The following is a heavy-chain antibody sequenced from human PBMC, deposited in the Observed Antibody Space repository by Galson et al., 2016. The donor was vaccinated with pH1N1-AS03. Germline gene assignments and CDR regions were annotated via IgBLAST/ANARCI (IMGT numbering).Heavy chain of an antibody. CDR1: GYTFSRYY. D-gene: IGHD3-10*01. CDR2: IDPSIGST. V-gene: IGHV1-46*01. J-gene: IGHJ4*02. CDR3: ATYGSGSRGDFDY. Sequence: SVKVSCKASGYTFSRYYMHWMRQAPGQGPEWMGVIDPSIGSTTYAQKFQGRVNMTRDTATTTAYMELRSLRSDDTAVYYCATYGSGSRGDFDYWGQGALITVSS.